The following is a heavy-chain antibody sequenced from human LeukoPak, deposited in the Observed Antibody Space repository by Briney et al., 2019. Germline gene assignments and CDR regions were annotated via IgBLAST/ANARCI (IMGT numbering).Heavy chain of an antibody. CDR3: AKDYSGYDFDY. V-gene: IGHV3-23*01. J-gene: IGHJ4*02. D-gene: IGHD5-12*01. CDR1: GFTLTSYE. Sequence: SGGSLRLAWAASGFTLTSYEMSWVRHAPEKWLEWVAATSGSGVNSYYADSVRGRSTPSRHNSQHTLYRQRDSLRAKDTALYYRAKDYSGYDFDYWGQGVLVTVSS. CDR2: TSGSGVNS.